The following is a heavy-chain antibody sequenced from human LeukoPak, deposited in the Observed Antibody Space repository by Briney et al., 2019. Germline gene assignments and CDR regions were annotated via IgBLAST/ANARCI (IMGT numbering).Heavy chain of an antibody. Sequence: GGSLRLSCAASGFTFSSYWMHWVRHAPGKGLVWVSRINSDGSSTSYADSVKGRFTISRDNAKNTLYLQMNSLRAEDTAVYYCAELGITVIGGVWGKGTTVTISS. CDR2: INSDGSST. CDR3: AELGITVIGGV. D-gene: IGHD3-10*02. J-gene: IGHJ6*04. CDR1: GFTFSSYW. V-gene: IGHV3-74*01.